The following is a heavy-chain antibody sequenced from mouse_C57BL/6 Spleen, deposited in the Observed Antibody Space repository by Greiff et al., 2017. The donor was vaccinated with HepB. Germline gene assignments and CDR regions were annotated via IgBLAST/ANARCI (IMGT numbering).Heavy chain of an antibody. CDR1: GFTFSNYW. CDR3: TEAYYDYDASFAY. Sequence: EVQLVESGGGLVQPGGSMKLSCVASGFTFSNYWMNWVRQSPEKGLEWVAQIRLKSDNYATHYAESVKGRFTISRDDSKSSVYLQMNNLRAEDTGIYYCTEAYYDYDASFAYWGQGTLVTVSA. CDR2: IRLKSDNYAT. J-gene: IGHJ3*01. V-gene: IGHV6-3*01. D-gene: IGHD2-4*01.